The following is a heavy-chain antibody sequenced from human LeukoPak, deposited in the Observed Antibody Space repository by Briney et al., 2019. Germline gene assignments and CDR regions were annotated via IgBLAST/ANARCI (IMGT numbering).Heavy chain of an antibody. V-gene: IGHV3-23*01. J-gene: IGHJ4*02. Sequence: GGSLRLSCVASGFTFSTYDMNWFRQAPGKGLEWVSTITGSDVSTYYIDSVTGRFTISRDNSKNTLYLQMNSLRAEDTAIYYCSKGRWGDYWGQGTLVTVSS. CDR1: GFTFSTYD. CDR3: SKGRWGDY. CDR2: ITGSDVST. D-gene: IGHD4-23*01.